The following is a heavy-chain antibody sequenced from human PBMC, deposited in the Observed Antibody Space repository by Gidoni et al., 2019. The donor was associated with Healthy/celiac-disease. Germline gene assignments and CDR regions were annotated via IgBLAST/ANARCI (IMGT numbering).Heavy chain of an antibody. CDR2: ISGSGGIT. CDR3: AKGYGSTVGNGFDP. Sequence: EVQLLESGGGLVQPGGSLILSCAGSGFTFSSYAMSWVRQAPGKGLEWVPAISGSGGITQYAAAVKGRFTISRDNSKNTLYLQRNSLRAEDTAVYYCAKGYGSTVGNGFDPWGQGTLVTVSA. V-gene: IGHV3-23*01. CDR1: GFTFSSYA. J-gene: IGHJ5*02. D-gene: IGHD3-10*01.